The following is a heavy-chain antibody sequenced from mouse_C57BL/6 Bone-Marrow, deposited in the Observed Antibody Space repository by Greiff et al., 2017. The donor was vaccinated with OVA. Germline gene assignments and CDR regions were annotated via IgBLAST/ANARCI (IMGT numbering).Heavy chain of an antibody. J-gene: IGHJ2*01. D-gene: IGHD2-4*01. V-gene: IGHV1-15*01. CDR2: IDPETGGT. CDR3: TSYYDYDERNY. Sequence: QVQLQHSGAELVRPGASVTLSCKASGYTFTDYEMHWVKQTPVHGLEWIGAIDPETGGTAYNQKFKGKAILTADKSSSTAYMELRSLTSEDSAVYYCTSYYDYDERNYWGQGTTLTVSS. CDR1: GYTFTDYE.